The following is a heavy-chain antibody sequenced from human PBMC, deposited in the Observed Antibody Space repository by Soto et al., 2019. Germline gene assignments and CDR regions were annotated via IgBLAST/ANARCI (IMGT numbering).Heavy chain of an antibody. J-gene: IGHJ3*02. Sequence: ASVKVSCKASGYTFTSHAMHWVRQAPGQRLEWMGWINAGNGNTKYSQKFQGRVTITRDTSASTAYMELSSLRSEDTAVYYCARDLGDDAFDIWGQGTMVTVSS. CDR3: ARDLGDDAFDI. CDR1: GYTFTSHA. D-gene: IGHD7-27*01. V-gene: IGHV1-3*01. CDR2: INAGNGNT.